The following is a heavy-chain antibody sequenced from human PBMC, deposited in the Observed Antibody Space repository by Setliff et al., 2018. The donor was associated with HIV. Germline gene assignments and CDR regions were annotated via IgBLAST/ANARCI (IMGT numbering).Heavy chain of an antibody. D-gene: IGHD5-12*01. V-gene: IGHV4-61*08. CDR1: GGSTTSGGYY. Sequence: SETLSLTCSVSGGSTTSGGYYWSWIRQHPGKGLEYIGYIYYSGSTNYNPSLKSRVTISVDTSKNQFSLKLSSVTAADTAVYYCARGRKRDGYNFYYYYMDVWDKGTTVTVSS. J-gene: IGHJ6*03. CDR3: ARGRKRDGYNFYYYYMDV. CDR2: IYYSGST.